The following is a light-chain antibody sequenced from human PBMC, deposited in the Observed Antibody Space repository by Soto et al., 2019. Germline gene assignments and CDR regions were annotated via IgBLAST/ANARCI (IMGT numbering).Light chain of an antibody. Sequence: DIQMTQSPSSLSASVGDRVTITCRASQSITNYLNWYQHKPGKAPKLLVHAASSLQSGVPSRFSGRGSWTDFTLTISSLQPEDFATYFCQQSHNMPFTFGPGTKVDIK. CDR2: AAS. CDR3: QQSHNMPFT. CDR1: QSITNY. V-gene: IGKV1-39*01. J-gene: IGKJ3*01.